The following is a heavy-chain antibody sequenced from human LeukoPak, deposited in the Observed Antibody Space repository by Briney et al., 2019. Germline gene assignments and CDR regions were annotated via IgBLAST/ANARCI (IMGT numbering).Heavy chain of an antibody. CDR1: GGSFTNYY. V-gene: IGHV4-34*01. CDR2: INHSGDT. D-gene: IGHD1/OR15-1a*01. J-gene: IGHJ5*02. CDR3: ARGPGTVGLSP. Sequence: SETLSLTCNVSGGSFTNYYWSWIRQTPEKGLEWIGQINHSGDTSYNPSPRSRVTLSVDRSKNQFSLKVTSVTAADTGVYYCARGPGTVGLSPWGQGTLVTVSS.